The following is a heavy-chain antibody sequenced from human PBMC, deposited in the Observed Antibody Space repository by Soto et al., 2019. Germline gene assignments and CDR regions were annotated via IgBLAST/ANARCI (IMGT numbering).Heavy chain of an antibody. CDR2: IYHSGST. V-gene: IGHV4-30-2*01. Sequence: QLQLQESGSGLVTPSQTLSLTCAVSGGSISSGGYSWNWIRQPPGKGLEWIGNIYHSGSTYYNASLKSRVTISVDRSKNQFTPKLSSVTAADTAVYYCRRGDYANAFDIWGQGTMVTVSS. CDR1: GGSISSGGYS. D-gene: IGHD4-17*01. J-gene: IGHJ3*02. CDR3: RRGDYANAFDI.